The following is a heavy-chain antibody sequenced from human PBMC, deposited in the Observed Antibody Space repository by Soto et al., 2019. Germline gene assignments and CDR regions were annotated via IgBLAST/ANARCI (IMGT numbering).Heavy chain of an antibody. CDR2: ISESGSST. J-gene: IGHJ4*02. V-gene: IGHV3-23*01. CDR1: GFTFSDFA. CDR3: AQGRISSTGLNY. Sequence: GGSLRLSCAASGFTFSDFAMSWVRQAPGKGLEWISSISESGSSTFDADSVKGRFTISRDVSKNTLFLQMSSLRVEDAALYSCAQGRISSTGLNYWGQGTLVTVSS. D-gene: IGHD1-1*01.